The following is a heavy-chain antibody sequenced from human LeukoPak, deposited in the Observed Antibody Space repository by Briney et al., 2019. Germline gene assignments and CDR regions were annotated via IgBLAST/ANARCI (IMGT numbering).Heavy chain of an antibody. CDR1: GFTFSSYA. J-gene: IGHJ1*01. Sequence: GGSLRLSCAASGFTFSSYAMSWVRQAPGKGLEWVAVISGSGGSTYYADSVKGRFTISRDNSKNPLYLQMNSLRAEDTAVYYCAKDEYCGGDCYIQHWGQGTLVTVSS. V-gene: IGHV3-23*01. CDR2: ISGSGGST. D-gene: IGHD2-21*02. CDR3: AKDEYCGGDCYIQH.